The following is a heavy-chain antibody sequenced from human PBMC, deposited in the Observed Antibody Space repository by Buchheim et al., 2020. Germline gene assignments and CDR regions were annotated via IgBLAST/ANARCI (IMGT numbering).Heavy chain of an antibody. J-gene: IGHJ6*03. CDR1: GDSFSNTNY. D-gene: IGHD3-9*01. Sequence: QVQLQESGPGLVQPSGTLSLTCAVSGDSFSNTNYWGWVRQPPGKGLQWIGEIFHTGDTDYNPSLRGRVTISLDKARKQFSLILRSVTAADTAVYFCARSLHSFDWPTYSLYYMDVWGKGT. CDR2: IFHTGDT. V-gene: IGHV4-4*02. CDR3: ARSLHSFDWPTYSLYYMDV.